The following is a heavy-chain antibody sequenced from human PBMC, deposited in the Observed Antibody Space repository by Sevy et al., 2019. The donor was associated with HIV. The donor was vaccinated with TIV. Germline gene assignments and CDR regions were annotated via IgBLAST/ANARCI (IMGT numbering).Heavy chain of an antibody. J-gene: IGHJ4*02. CDR2: ISAYNGNT. CDR1: GYTFTSYG. Sequence: ASVKVSCKASGYTFTSYGISWVRQAPGQGLAWMGWISAYNGNTNYAQKLQGRVTMTTDTSTSTAYMELRSLRSDDTAVYYCVGSHCSGGSCYSVYWGQGTLVTVSS. D-gene: IGHD2-15*01. V-gene: IGHV1-18*04. CDR3: VGSHCSGGSCYSVY.